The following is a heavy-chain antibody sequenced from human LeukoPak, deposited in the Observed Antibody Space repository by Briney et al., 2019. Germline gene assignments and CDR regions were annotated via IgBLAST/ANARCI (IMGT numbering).Heavy chain of an antibody. D-gene: IGHD4-23*01. V-gene: IGHV4-59*01. CDR3: ARDDGGLTDAFDI. CDR2: IYYSGST. CDR1: GGSISSYY. Sequence: SETLSLTCTVSGGSISSYYWSWIRQPPGKGLEWIGYIYYSGSTNYNPSLKSPVTISVDPSKNKFSLKLSSVTAADKAVYYCARDDGGLTDAFDIWGQGTMVTVSS. J-gene: IGHJ3*02.